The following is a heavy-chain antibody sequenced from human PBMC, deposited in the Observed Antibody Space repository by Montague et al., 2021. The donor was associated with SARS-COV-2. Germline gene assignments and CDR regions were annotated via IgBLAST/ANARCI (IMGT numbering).Heavy chain of an antibody. J-gene: IGHJ4*02. CDR3: ARDGFYYDRSGPSNFDY. Sequence: SETLSLTCTVSVGSISSNNCYWGWIRQPPGKALEWIGSIYYIGSTYYNPSLKSRVTMSVDTSENQFSLKLSSVTAADTAVYYCARDGFYYDRSGPSNFDYWGQGTLVTVSS. CDR2: IYYIGST. V-gene: IGHV4-39*07. CDR1: VGSISSNNCY. D-gene: IGHD3-22*01.